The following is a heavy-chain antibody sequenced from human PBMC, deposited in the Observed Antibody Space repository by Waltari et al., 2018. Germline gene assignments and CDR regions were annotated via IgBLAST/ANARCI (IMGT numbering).Heavy chain of an antibody. Sequence: QLQLQESGPGLVKPSETLSLTCTVSGGSISSSSYYWGWIRQPPGKGLEWIGSIYYSGSTYYNPSLTSRVTISVDTSKNQFSLKLSSVTAADTAVYYCARRDCSGGSCYSGGYYWGQGTLVTVSS. CDR1: GGSISSSSYY. V-gene: IGHV4-39*01. CDR3: ARRDCSGGSCYSGGYY. D-gene: IGHD2-15*01. CDR2: IYYSGST. J-gene: IGHJ4*02.